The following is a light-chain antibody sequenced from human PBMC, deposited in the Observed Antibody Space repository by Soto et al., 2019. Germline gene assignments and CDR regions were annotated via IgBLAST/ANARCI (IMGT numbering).Light chain of an antibody. CDR3: ATWDDDLNAAV. Sequence: QSVLTQPPSVSGAPGQRVTVSCTGSSSNIGAGYEVHWYQQLPGTAPKLLIYINDQRPSGVPGRFSASTSGTSASLAISGLQSDDEADYYCATWDDDLNAAVFGGGTQLTVL. V-gene: IGLV1-40*01. J-gene: IGLJ7*01. CDR1: SSNIGAGYE. CDR2: IND.